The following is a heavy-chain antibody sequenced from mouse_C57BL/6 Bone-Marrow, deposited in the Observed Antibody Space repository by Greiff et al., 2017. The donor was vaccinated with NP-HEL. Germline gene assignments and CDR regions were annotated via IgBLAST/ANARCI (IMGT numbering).Heavy chain of an antibody. J-gene: IGHJ3*01. CDR1: GFTFSSYA. D-gene: IGHD2-5*01. CDR3: TRAGAYYSNFGFAY. V-gene: IGHV5-9-1*02. Sequence: EVKLVESGEGLVKPGGSLKLSCAASGFTFSSYAMSWVRQTPEKRLEWVAYISSGGDYIYYADTVKGRFTISRDNARNTLYLQMSSLKSEDTAMYYCTRAGAYYSNFGFAYWGQGTLVTVSA. CDR2: ISSGGDYI.